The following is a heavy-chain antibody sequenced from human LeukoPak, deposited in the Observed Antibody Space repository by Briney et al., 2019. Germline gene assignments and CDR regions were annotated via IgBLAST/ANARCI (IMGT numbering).Heavy chain of an antibody. Sequence: PGGSLRLSCAASGFTFSRYAMTWVRQAPGKGLEWVSVISDSGGSTYYVDSVKGRFTISRDNSKNTLYLQLNSLRAEDTAVYYCARSKSAATDSSDYWGQGTLVTVSS. CDR2: ISDSGGST. CDR3: ARSKSAATDSSDY. D-gene: IGHD6-13*01. CDR1: GFTFSRYA. V-gene: IGHV3-23*01. J-gene: IGHJ4*02.